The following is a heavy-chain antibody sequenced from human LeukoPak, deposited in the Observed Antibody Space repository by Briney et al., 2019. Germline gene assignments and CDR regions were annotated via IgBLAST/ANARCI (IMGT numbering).Heavy chain of an antibody. D-gene: IGHD2-15*01. CDR3: AKDIQRGYWGWFEN. CDR1: GFTFDDYA. V-gene: IGHV3-9*01. Sequence: PGGSLRLSCAASGFTFDDYAMHWVRQAPGKGLEWVSGINWSGDRIGYADSVKGRFTISRDNAKNSLYLQMNSLRAEDTALYYCAKDIQRGYWGWFENWGQGTLVTVSS. CDR2: INWSGDRI. J-gene: IGHJ5*02.